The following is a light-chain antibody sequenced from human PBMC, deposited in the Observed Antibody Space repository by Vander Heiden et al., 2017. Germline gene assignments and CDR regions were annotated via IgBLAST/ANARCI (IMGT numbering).Light chain of an antibody. Sequence: QSVLTQPPSVSGAPGQRVTISCTGGSSNIGAGYDVHWYQQLPGTAPNLLIYGNSNRPSGVPDRFSGSKSGTSASLAITGLQAEDEADYYCQSYDSSLSGSVVFGGGTKMTVL. CDR2: GNS. CDR3: QSYDSSLSGSVV. J-gene: IGLJ2*01. CDR1: SSNIGAGYD. V-gene: IGLV1-40*01.